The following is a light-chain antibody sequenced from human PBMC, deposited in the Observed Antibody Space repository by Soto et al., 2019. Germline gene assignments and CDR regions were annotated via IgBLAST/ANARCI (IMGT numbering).Light chain of an antibody. J-gene: IGKJ5*01. CDR1: QSVSGN. CDR3: QQYNNWFSIY. CDR2: GAS. Sequence: EIVMTQSPATLSVSPGERATLSCRASQSVSGNLAWYQQKPGQAPRLLIYGASTRANGIPARFSGSGSGTEFTLTISSLQSADFAVYDCQQYNNWFSIYFGQGTRLEIK. V-gene: IGKV3-15*01.